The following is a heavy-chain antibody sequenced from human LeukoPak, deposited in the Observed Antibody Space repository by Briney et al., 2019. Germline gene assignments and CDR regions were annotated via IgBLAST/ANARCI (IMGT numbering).Heavy chain of an antibody. CDR2: IFYSGST. CDR3: ARRAAGAGDFDY. J-gene: IGHJ4*02. V-gene: IGHV4-39*01. Sequence: PSETLSLTCTVSGASISPYYWSWIRQPPGKGLEWIGSIFYSGSTYYNPFLKSRVAISVDTSKNQFSLNLSSVTAADTAVYYCARRAAGAGDFDYWGQGTLVTVSS. D-gene: IGHD6-13*01. CDR1: GASISPYY.